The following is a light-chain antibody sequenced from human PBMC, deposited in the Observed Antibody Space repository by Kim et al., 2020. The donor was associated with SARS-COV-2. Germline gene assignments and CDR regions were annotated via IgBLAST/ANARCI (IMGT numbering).Light chain of an antibody. CDR3: LQHNTYPIT. V-gene: IGKV1-17*01. CDR1: QDIRND. CDR2: GAS. J-gene: IGKJ5*01. Sequence: ASVGDRVTITCRASQDIRNDLGWYQQNPGRAPKRLIYGASSFQSGVPSRFSGSGSGTEFTLTISSVQPEDFATYFCLQHNTYPITFGQVTRLEIK.